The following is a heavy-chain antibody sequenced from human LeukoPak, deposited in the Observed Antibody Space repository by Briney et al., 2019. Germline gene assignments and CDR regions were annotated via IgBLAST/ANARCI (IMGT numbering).Heavy chain of an antibody. V-gene: IGHV3-64D*06. CDR2: ISANGGST. CDR1: GFILSNYA. CDR3: LKDLYKGDSSSWYYFHY. J-gene: IGHJ4*02. D-gene: IGHD6-13*01. Sequence: GGSLRLSCSASGFILSNYAMHWVRQARGKGLEYLSAISANGGSTYYADSVKGRFTISRDNSRNTLYLQMSSLRAEDTAIYHCLKDLYKGDSSSWYYFHYWGQGTLVTVSS.